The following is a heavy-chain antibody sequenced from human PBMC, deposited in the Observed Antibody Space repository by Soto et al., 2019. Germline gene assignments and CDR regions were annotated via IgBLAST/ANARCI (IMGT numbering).Heavy chain of an antibody. J-gene: IGHJ4*02. D-gene: IGHD4-4*01. CDR3: AKDRVATVTTPFDY. CDR1: GFTFSSYG. CDR2: ISYDGSNK. Sequence: PGGSLRLSCAASGFTFSSYGMHWVRQAPGKGLEWVAVISYDGSNKYYADSVKGRFTISRDNSKNTLYLQMNSLRAEDTAVYYCAKDRVATVTTPFDYWGQGTLVTVSS. V-gene: IGHV3-30*18.